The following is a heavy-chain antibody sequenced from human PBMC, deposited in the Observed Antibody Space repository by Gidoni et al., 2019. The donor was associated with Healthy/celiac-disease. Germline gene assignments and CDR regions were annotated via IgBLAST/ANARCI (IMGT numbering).Heavy chain of an antibody. Sequence: EVQLVESGGGLVQPGRSLRLSCTASGFTFGDYAMSWVRQAPGKGLEWVGFIRSKAYGGTTEYAASVKGRFTISRDDSKSIAYLQMNSLKTEDTAVYYCTSAGYSSGWSDYYGMDVWGQGTTVTVSS. CDR2: IRSKAYGGTT. CDR1: GFTFGDYA. CDR3: TSAGYSSGWSDYYGMDV. J-gene: IGHJ6*02. D-gene: IGHD6-19*01. V-gene: IGHV3-49*04.